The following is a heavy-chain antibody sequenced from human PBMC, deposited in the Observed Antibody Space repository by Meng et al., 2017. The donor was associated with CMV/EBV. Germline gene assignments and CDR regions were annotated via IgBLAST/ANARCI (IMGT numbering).Heavy chain of an antibody. D-gene: IGHD5-12*01. CDR3: ARGSWVYSDDDETTGLDY. Sequence: SETLSLTCAPYGGSFSGHYWSLIRQPPGKGLEWIGKINHSGSTNYNPSLKSRVTISVDASKNQFSLKLTSVTAADTAVYYCARGSWVYSDDDETTGLDYWGPGTLVTVSS. CDR2: INHSGST. J-gene: IGHJ4*02. CDR1: GGSFSGHY. V-gene: IGHV4-34*01.